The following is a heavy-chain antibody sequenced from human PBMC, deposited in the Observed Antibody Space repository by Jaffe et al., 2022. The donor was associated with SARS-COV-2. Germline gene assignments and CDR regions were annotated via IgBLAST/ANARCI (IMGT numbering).Heavy chain of an antibody. CDR3: ARDPSAIWFGGMDP. V-gene: IGHV4-61*02. CDR2: IYTSGST. J-gene: IGHJ5*02. Sequence: QVQLQESGPGLVKPSQTLSLTCTVSGGSISSGSYYWSWIRQPAGKGLEWIGRIYTSGSTNYNPSLKSRVTISVDTSKNQFSLKLSSVTAADTAVYYCARDPSAIWFGGMDPWGQGTLVTVSS. D-gene: IGHD3-10*01. CDR1: GGSISSGSYY.